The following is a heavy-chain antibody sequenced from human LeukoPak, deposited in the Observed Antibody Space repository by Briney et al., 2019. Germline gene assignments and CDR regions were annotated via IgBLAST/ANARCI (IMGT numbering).Heavy chain of an antibody. J-gene: IGHJ6*03. CDR1: GGSISSSNW. CDR2: IYHSGST. CDR3: AISGVVVPSGLKTDYYMDV. Sequence: SGTLSLTCAVSGGSISSSNWWSWVRQPPGKGLEWIGEIYHSGSTNYNPSPKSRVTISVDKSKNQFSLKLSSVTAADTAVYYCAISGVVVPSGLKTDYYMDVWGKGTTVTVSS. V-gene: IGHV4-4*02. D-gene: IGHD2-2*01.